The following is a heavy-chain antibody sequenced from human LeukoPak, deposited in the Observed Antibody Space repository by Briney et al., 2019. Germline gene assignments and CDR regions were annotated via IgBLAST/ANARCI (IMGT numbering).Heavy chain of an antibody. CDR2: ISGSGGGT. CDR1: GVTFSSYV. Sequence: GGSLRLSCEASGVTFSSYVMSWVRQAPGKGLEWVSGISGSGGGTYADSVKGRFAISRDNSKNTLYLQMNSLRAEDTAVYYCVQEGPRGLAFDIWGQGTKVTVFS. CDR3: VQEGPRGLAFDI. V-gene: IGHV3-23*01. J-gene: IGHJ3*02.